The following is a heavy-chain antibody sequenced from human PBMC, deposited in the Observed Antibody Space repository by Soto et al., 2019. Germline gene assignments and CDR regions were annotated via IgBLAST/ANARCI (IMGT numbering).Heavy chain of an antibody. V-gene: IGHV3-23*01. CDR3: AKDGSSWYVHYYYYGMDV. J-gene: IGHJ6*02. D-gene: IGHD6-13*01. CDR2: ISGSGGST. CDR1: GFTFSSYA. Sequence: GGSLRLSCAASGFTFSSYAMSWVRQAPGKGLEWVSAISGSGGSTYYADSVKGRFTISRDNSKNTLYLQMNSLRAEDTAVYYCAKDGSSWYVHYYYYGMDVWGQGTTVTVSS.